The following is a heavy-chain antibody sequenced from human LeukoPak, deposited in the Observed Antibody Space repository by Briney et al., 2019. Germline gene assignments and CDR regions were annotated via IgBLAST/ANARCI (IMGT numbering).Heavy chain of an antibody. CDR1: GDSISTYY. Sequence: SETLSLTCTVSGDSISTYYWSWIRQPPGKGLEWIGYIYYSGSTNYNPSLKSRVTISVDTSKNQFSLKLSSVTAADTAVYYCARAGIAAEGWYFDLWGRGTLVTVAS. CDR3: ARAGIAAEGWYFDL. J-gene: IGHJ2*01. CDR2: IYYSGST. V-gene: IGHV4-59*01. D-gene: IGHD6-25*01.